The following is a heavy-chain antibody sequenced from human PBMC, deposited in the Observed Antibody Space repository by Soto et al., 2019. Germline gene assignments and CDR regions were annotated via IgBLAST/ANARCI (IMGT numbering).Heavy chain of an antibody. CDR3: ARRNPPYYDFWSGYKEDGWFDP. V-gene: IGHV1-69*13. J-gene: IGHJ5*02. D-gene: IGHD3-3*01. Sequence: SVKVSCKASGGTFSSYAISWVRQAPGQGLEWMGGIIPIFGTANYAQKFQGRVTITADESTSTAYMELSSLRSEDTAVYYCARRNPPYYDFWSGYKEDGWFDPWGQGTLVTVSS. CDR2: IIPIFGTA. CDR1: GGTFSSYA.